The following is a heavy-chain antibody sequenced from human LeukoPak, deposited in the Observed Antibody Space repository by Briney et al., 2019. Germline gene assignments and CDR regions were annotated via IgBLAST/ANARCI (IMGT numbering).Heavy chain of an antibody. D-gene: IGHD3-22*01. CDR2: IYHSGST. Sequence: PSQTLSLTCAVSGGSISSGGYSWSWIRQPPGKGLEWIGYIYHSGSTYYNPSLKSRVTISVDRSKNQFSLKLSSVTAADTAVYYCARDGFYYDSTGYSVMYFFDNWGQGTLVTVSS. CDR3: ARDGFYYDSTGYSVMYFFDN. V-gene: IGHV4-30-2*01. J-gene: IGHJ4*02. CDR1: GGSISSGGYS.